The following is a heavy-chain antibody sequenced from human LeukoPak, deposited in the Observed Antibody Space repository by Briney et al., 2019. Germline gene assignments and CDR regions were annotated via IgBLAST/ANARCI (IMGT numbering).Heavy chain of an antibody. V-gene: IGHV4-39*01. J-gene: IGHJ4*02. Sequence: SETMSLTCTVSGGSISSSYYWGWIRQPPGTGLEWIGSSYYSGSTYYNPSLKSRVTISVDTSKNQFSLKLTSVTAADTAVYYCARVGFWSGSNYFDFWGQGTLVTVST. D-gene: IGHD3-3*01. CDR3: ARVGFWSGSNYFDF. CDR1: GGSISSSYY. CDR2: SYYSGST.